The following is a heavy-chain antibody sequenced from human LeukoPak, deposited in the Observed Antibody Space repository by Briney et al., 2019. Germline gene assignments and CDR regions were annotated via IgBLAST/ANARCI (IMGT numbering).Heavy chain of an antibody. J-gene: IGHJ6*02. CDR3: PKDSGPVTNYGMDV. Sequence: PGRSLRLSCAASGFTFDDYAMHWVRQAPGKGLEWVSGISWNSGSIGYADSVKGRFTISRDNAKNSLYLQMNSLRAEDTALYYCPKDSGPVTNYGMDVWGQGTTVTVSS. CDR2: ISWNSGSI. D-gene: IGHD4-17*01. CDR1: GFTFDDYA. V-gene: IGHV3-9*01.